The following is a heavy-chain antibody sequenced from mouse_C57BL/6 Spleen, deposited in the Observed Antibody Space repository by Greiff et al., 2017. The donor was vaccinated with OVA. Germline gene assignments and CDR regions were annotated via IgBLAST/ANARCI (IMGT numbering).Heavy chain of an antibody. CDR3: ARQDYGSREGFAY. CDR2: IYPGDGDT. V-gene: IGHV1-82*01. CDR1: GYAFSSSW. Sequence: QVQLQQSGPELVKPGASVKISCKASGYAFSSSWMNWVKQRPGKGLEWIGRIYPGDGDTNYNGKFKGKATLTADKSSSTAYMQLSSLTSEDSAVYFCARQDYGSREGFAYWGQGTLVTVSA. D-gene: IGHD1-1*01. J-gene: IGHJ3*01.